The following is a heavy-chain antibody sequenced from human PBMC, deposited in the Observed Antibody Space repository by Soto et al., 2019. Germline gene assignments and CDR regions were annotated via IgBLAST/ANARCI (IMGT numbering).Heavy chain of an antibody. D-gene: IGHD1-1*01. CDR1: GFTFSTYP. CDR2: IDSTGAYI. CDR3: ARNMAKPTYDS. Sequence: EVQLLESGGGLVQPGGSLRLSCTASGFTFSTYPMTWVRQAPGKALEWVSAIDSTGAYIYYINSVKGRFTTSRDNSKNKLYLQMNSLRAEDTAVYYCARNMAKPTYDSWGQGTLVTVSP. V-gene: IGHV3-23*01. J-gene: IGHJ5*01.